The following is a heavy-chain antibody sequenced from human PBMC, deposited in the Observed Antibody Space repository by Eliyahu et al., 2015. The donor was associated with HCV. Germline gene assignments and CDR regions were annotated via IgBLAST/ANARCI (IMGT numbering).Heavy chain of an antibody. CDR2: INHSGST. V-gene: IGHV4-34*01. CDR3: ARGAYYYDSSGTVQNIDAFDI. Sequence: QVQLQQWGAGLLKPSETLSLTCAVYGGSFSGYYWSWIRQPPGKGLEWIGEINHSGSTNYNPSLKSRVTISVDTSKNQFSLKLSSVTAADTAVYYCARGAYYYDSSGTVQNIDAFDIWGQGTMVTVSS. CDR1: GGSFSGYY. D-gene: IGHD3-22*01. J-gene: IGHJ3*02.